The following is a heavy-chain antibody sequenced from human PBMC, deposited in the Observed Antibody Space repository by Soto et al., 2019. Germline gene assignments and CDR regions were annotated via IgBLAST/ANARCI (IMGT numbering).Heavy chain of an antibody. CDR1: GGSVSSGSYY. J-gene: IGHJ4*02. CDR3: ARDGDGYNY. Sequence: QVQLQESGPGLVKPSETLSLTCTVSGGSVSSGSYYWSWIRQPPGKGLEWIGYIYYSGSTNYNPSPKSRVTXAADTSKNQFSLKLSSVTAADTAVYYCARDGDGYNYWGQGTLVTVSS. CDR2: IYYSGST. D-gene: IGHD5-12*01. V-gene: IGHV4-61*01.